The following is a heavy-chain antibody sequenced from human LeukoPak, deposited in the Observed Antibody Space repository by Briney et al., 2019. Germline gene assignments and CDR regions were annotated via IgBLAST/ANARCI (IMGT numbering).Heavy chain of an antibody. D-gene: IGHD2-2*01. CDR1: GFTFSSYA. J-gene: IGHJ4*02. V-gene: IGHV3-64*01. CDR2: ITNNGGST. Sequence: GGSLRLSCAASGFTFSSYALHWVRQAPGKGLEYVSAITNNGGSTYYANSVKGRFTISRDNSKDTLYLQMGSLRAEDRAVYYCARQYCSSTGCSFDYWGQGTLVTVSS. CDR3: ARQYCSSTGCSFDY.